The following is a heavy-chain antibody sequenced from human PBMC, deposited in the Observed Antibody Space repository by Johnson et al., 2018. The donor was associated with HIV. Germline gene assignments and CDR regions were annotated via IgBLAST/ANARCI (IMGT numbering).Heavy chain of an antibody. J-gene: IGHJ3*02. CDR1: GFTFDDYA. CDR2: ISWNSGSI. Sequence: VQLVESGGGVVQPGRSLRLSCAASGFTFDDYAMHWVRQAPGKGLAWVSGISWNSGSIGYADSVQGRCTISRDNAKNSLYLQMNSLRAEDTAVYYCARDRGGGTEAGAFDIWGPGTMVTVSS. D-gene: IGHD2-15*01. CDR3: ARDRGGGTEAGAFDI. V-gene: IGHV3-9*01.